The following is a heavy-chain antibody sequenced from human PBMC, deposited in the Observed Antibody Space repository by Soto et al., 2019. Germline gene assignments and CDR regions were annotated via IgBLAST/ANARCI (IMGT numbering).Heavy chain of an antibody. V-gene: IGHV1-69*02. Sequence: QVQLVQSGAEVKKPGSSVKVSCKASGGTFNVYTIIWVRQAPGQGLEWMGRNIPMLAITNYAQRFQGRVTLTADTSTTTAYMALSSLTSEDTAVYYCALGSWSGETFDIWGQGTLVTVSS. CDR1: GGTFNVYT. D-gene: IGHD6-13*01. CDR2: NIPMLAIT. J-gene: IGHJ3*02. CDR3: ALGSWSGETFDI.